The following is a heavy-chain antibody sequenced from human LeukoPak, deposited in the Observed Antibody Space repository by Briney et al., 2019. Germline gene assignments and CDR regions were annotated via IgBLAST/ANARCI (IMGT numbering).Heavy chain of an antibody. D-gene: IGHD3-3*01. CDR2: ISWNSGSI. Sequence: GGSLRLSCAASGFTFDDYAMHWVRQAPGKGLEWVSGISWNSGSIGYADSVKGRFTISRDNAKNTLYLQMNSLRAEDTAVYYCAKFGTRDFWSGYFGDYGMDVWGQGTTVTVSS. CDR3: AKFGTRDFWSGYFGDYGMDV. J-gene: IGHJ6*02. V-gene: IGHV3-9*01. CDR1: GFTFDDYA.